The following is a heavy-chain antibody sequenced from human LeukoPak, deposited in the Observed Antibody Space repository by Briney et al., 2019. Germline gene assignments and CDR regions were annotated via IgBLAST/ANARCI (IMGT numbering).Heavy chain of an antibody. CDR3: AKQLGYCSDGSCYFPY. J-gene: IGHJ4*02. CDR2: ISNNGGYT. Sequence: GGSLRLSCAAAGFTFSSSAMSWVRQAPGRGLEWVSAISNNGGYTYYADSVQGRFTISRDNSKSTLCLQMNSLRAEDTAVYYCAKQLGYCSDGSCYFPYWGQGTLVTVSS. D-gene: IGHD2-15*01. CDR1: GFTFSSSA. V-gene: IGHV3-23*01.